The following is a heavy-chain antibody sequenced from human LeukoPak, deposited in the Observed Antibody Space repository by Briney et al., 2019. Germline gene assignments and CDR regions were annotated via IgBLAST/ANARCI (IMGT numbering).Heavy chain of an antibody. CDR2: ISGSDGST. Sequence: GGSLRLSCAASGFTFSSYAMSWVRQAPGKGLGWVSGISGSDGSTNYADSVKGRFTISRENSKNTLYLQMNSLRAEDTAVYYCAELGITMIGGVWGKGTTVTISS. CDR3: AELGITMIGGV. V-gene: IGHV3-23*01. D-gene: IGHD3-10*02. CDR1: GFTFSSYA. J-gene: IGHJ6*04.